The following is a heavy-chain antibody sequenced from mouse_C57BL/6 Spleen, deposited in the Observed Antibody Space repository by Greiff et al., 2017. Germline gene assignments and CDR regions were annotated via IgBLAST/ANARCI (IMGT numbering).Heavy chain of an antibody. J-gene: IGHJ2*01. D-gene: IGHD1-1*01. CDR2: ISNGGGST. CDR3: ARREEYYGLYFDY. V-gene: IGHV5-12*01. CDR1: GFTFSDYY. Sequence: DVMLVESGGGLVQPGGSLKLSCAASGFTFSDYYMYWVRQTPEKRLEWVAYISNGGGSTYYPDTVKGRFTISRDNAKNTLYLQMSRLKSEDTAMYYCARREEYYGLYFDYWGQGTTLTVSS.